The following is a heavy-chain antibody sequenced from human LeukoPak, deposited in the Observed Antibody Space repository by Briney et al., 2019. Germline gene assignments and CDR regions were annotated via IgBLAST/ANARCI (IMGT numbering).Heavy chain of an antibody. V-gene: IGHV3-53*01. Sequence: PGGSLRLSCAASGFTVSSNYMSWVRQAPGKGLEWVSIIYNGDDTYYADSVKGRFTISRDNAKNSLYLQMNSLRDEDTAVYYCARDRGYGDYVGAFDIWGQGTMVTVSS. J-gene: IGHJ3*02. CDR1: GFTVSSNY. D-gene: IGHD4-17*01. CDR3: ARDRGYGDYVGAFDI. CDR2: IYNGDDT.